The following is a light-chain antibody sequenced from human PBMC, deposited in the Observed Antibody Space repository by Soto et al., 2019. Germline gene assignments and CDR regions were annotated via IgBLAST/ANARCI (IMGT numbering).Light chain of an antibody. CDR1: SSDVGGYNY. Sequence: QSALTQPRSVSGSPGQSVTISCTGTSSDVGGYNYVSWYQQHPGKAPKLMIYDVSKRPSGVPDRFSGSKSGNTASLTISGLQAEDDAYYYCCSYGGSYYVFGTGTKLTVL. J-gene: IGLJ1*01. CDR2: DVS. CDR3: CSYGGSYYV. V-gene: IGLV2-11*01.